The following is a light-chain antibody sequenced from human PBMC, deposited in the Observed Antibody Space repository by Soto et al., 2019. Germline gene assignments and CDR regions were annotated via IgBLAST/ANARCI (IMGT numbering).Light chain of an antibody. CDR3: QQYYSTSIT. CDR2: WAS. Sequence: DIVMTQSPDSLAVSLGERATINCKSSQSVLYSSNNKNYLAWYQQKPGQPPKLLIYWASTRESGVPDRFSGSGSGTDFTLTISSLQAEDVAVYYCQQYYSTSITFVQGTRLEIK. J-gene: IGKJ5*01. V-gene: IGKV4-1*01. CDR1: QSVLYSSNNKNY.